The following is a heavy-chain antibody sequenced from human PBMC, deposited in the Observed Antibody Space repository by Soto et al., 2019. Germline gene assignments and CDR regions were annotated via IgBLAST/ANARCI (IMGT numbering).Heavy chain of an antibody. CDR1: GFTLSSYR. V-gene: IGHV3-48*02. J-gene: IGHJ6*02. CDR3: ARYNPRSFGWDV. Sequence: EVQLVESGGGLVQPGGSLRLSCEASGFTLSSYRMNWARQAPGQGLEWVSYISSSSSTIYYADSVKGRFTISRDNAKNSLYLQMNSLRDEDTAVYYCARYNPRSFGWDVWGQGTTVTVSS. D-gene: IGHD1-20*01. CDR2: ISSSSSTI.